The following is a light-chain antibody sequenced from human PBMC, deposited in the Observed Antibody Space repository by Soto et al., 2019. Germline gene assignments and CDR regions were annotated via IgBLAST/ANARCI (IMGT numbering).Light chain of an antibody. V-gene: IGKV1-33*01. Sequence: DIQMTQSPSSLSASVGDRVTITCRASQDISNYLNWYQQRPGKAPTLLIYDASNLERGVPSRFSGTRSGTNFTFAITSLQPEDVATYYCQQSDSLPITFGQGTRLEI. CDR3: QQSDSLPIT. J-gene: IGKJ5*01. CDR2: DAS. CDR1: QDISNY.